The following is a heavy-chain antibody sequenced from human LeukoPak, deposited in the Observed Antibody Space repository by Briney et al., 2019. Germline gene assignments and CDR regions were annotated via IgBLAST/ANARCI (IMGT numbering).Heavy chain of an antibody. CDR1: GYSISRAYY. J-gene: IGHJ4*02. CDR2: IYHSGST. V-gene: IGHV4-38-2*01. D-gene: IGHD4-11*01. Sequence: SETLSLTCAVTGYSISRAYYWGWIRQPPGEGLEWIGTIYHSGSTYYNPSLKSRVTISVDTSKNQFSLKLSSVTAADTAVYYCATLGMTTVTFIEYWGQGTLVTVSS. CDR3: ATLGMTTVTFIEY.